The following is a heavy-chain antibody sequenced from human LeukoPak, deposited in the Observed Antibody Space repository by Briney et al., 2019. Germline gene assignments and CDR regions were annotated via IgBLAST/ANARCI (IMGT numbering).Heavy chain of an antibody. J-gene: IGHJ6*02. CDR1: GFAFSSHS. CDR2: ISHDGSKK. V-gene: IGHV3-30*04. D-gene: IGHD3-10*01. Sequence: PGRSLRLSCAASGFAFSSHSLRWVRQAPGKGLEWVAVISHDGSKKYYADSVKGRFTVSRDNSKNTLYLQMNSLRPEDSAVYYCARDPLFWFADLSPWGYMDVWGQGTTVTVSS. CDR3: ARDPLFWFADLSPWGYMDV.